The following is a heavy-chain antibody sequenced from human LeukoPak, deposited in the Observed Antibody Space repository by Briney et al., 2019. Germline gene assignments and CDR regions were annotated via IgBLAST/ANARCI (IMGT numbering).Heavy chain of an antibody. J-gene: IGHJ4*02. CDR2: IKQDGSEK. CDR3: ASHARLFRLDYFDY. D-gene: IGHD3-3*01. CDR1: GFTFSSYW. V-gene: IGHV3-7*01. Sequence: PGGSLRLSCAASGFTFSSYWMSWVRQAPGKGLEWVANIKQDGSEKYYVDSVKGRFTISRDNAKNSLYLQMNSLRAEDTAVYYCASHARLFRLDYFDYWGQGTLVTVSS.